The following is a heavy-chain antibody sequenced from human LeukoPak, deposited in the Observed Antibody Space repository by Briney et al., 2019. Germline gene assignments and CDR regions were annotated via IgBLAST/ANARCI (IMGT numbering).Heavy chain of an antibody. CDR2: INHRGST. CDR3: ARALRYFDWSWAS. Sequence: SETLSLTCAVYGGSFSGYYWSWIRQPPGKGLEWIGEINHRGSTNYNPSLKSRVTISVDTSKNQFSLKLSSVTAADTAVYYCARALRYFDWSWASWGLGTLVTVSS. CDR1: GGSFSGYY. V-gene: IGHV4-34*01. J-gene: IGHJ4*02. D-gene: IGHD3-9*01.